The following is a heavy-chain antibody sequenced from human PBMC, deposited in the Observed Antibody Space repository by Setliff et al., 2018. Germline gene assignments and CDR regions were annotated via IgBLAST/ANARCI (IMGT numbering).Heavy chain of an antibody. J-gene: IGHJ4*02. CDR1: DGSMTGGSYY. CDR2: VYYSGTA. V-gene: IGHV4-39*06. Sequence: SETLSLTCSVSDGSMTGGSYYWGWIRQPPGKGLEWIGSVYYSGTAYYNPSLKSRLYMSVDTSKNQFTLKVISVTAADTAVYYCARLSCSSNSCPFDYWVQGTLVTVSS. D-gene: IGHD2-2*01. CDR3: ARLSCSSNSCPFDY.